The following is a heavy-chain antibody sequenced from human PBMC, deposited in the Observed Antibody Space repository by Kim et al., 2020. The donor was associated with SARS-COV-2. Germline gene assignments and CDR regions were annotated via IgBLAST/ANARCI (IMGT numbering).Heavy chain of an antibody. J-gene: IGHJ6*03. D-gene: IGHD6-13*01. CDR2: MNPNSGNT. V-gene: IGHV1-8*01. Sequence: MGWMNPNSGNTGYAQKFQGRVTMTRNTSISTAYMELSSLRSEDTAVYYCERGFRAAAGPFYYYYYMDVWGKGTTVTVSS. CDR3: ERGFRAAAGPFYYYYYMDV.